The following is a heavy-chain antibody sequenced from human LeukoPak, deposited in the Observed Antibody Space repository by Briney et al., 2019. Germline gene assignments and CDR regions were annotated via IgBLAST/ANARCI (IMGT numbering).Heavy chain of an antibody. Sequence: SETLSLTCTVSGGSISSYYWSWIRQPAGKGLEWIGRIYTSGSTNYNPSLKSRVTMSVDTSKNQFSLKLSSVTAADTAVYYCARERLERKTDWFDPWGQGTLVTVSS. CDR2: IYTSGST. D-gene: IGHD1-1*01. CDR3: ARERLERKTDWFDP. V-gene: IGHV4-4*07. J-gene: IGHJ5*02. CDR1: GGSISSYY.